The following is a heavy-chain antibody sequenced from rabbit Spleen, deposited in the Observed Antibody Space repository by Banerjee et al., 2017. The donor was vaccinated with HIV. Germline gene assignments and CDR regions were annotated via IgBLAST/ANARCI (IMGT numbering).Heavy chain of an antibody. CDR1: GFSFSSSYY. D-gene: IGHD6-1*01. CDR3: ASAYSDIYFNL. Sequence: QSLEESGGGLVKPGASLTLTCTASGFSFSSSYYMCWVRQAPGKGLEWIGCIGAGTGTTYYASWAKGRFTISKTSSTTVTLQVTSLTAADTATYFCASAYSDIYFNLWGPGTLVTVS. J-gene: IGHJ4*01. CDR2: IGAGTGTT. V-gene: IGHV1S40*01.